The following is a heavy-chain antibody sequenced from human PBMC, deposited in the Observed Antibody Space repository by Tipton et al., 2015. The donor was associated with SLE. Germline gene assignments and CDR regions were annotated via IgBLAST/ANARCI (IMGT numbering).Heavy chain of an antibody. CDR3: ARDSRWVPDY. CDR2: ISLDGSNK. D-gene: IGHD4-23*01. CDR1: GFSFSGYA. V-gene: IGHV3-30*04. J-gene: IGHJ4*02. Sequence: SLRLSCAASGFSFSGYAMHWVRQAPGKGLVWVAVISLDGSNKYYADSVKGRFTISKDNSRNTLYLEMNSLRAEDTALYYCARDSRWVPDYSGQGSLVGVSS.